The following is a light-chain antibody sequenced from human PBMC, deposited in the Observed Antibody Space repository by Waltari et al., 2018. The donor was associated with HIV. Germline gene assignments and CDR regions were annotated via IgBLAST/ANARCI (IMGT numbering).Light chain of an antibody. CDR1: SSNIGRYF. CDR2: VKF. J-gene: IGLJ2*01. CDR3: AAWDASLGGVV. V-gene: IGLV1-47*02. Sequence: QSVLTQPPSASGTPGQRVAISCSGSSSNIGRYFVYWYQQLPGTAPKLLIFVKFHRPAGVPDRFSGSKSGTSASLAISGLRSEDEADYYCAAWDASLGGVVFGGGTTLTVL.